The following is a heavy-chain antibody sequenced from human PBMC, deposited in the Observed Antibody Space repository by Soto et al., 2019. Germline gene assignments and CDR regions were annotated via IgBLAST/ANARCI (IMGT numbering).Heavy chain of an antibody. CDR2: ISGSGGST. CDR1: GFTFSSYA. D-gene: IGHD6-13*01. J-gene: IGHJ4*02. CDR3: ARRTSSGSVDY. Sequence: EVQLLESGGGLVQPGGSLRLSCAASGFTFSSYAMSWVRQAPGKGLEWVSAISGSGGSTYYADSVKGRFTFSRDNSKNTLTLQMNSLRAEDTAVYYCARRTSSGSVDYWGLGTLVTVSS. V-gene: IGHV3-23*01.